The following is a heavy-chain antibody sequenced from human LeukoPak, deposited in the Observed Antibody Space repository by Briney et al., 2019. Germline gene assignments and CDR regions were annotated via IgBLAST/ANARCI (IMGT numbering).Heavy chain of an antibody. CDR2: IYYSEST. D-gene: IGHD4-23*01. J-gene: IGHJ4*02. Sequence: PSETLSLTCTVSGGSISSYYWSWIRQPPGKGLEWIGYIYYSESTNYNPSLKSRVTISVDTSKNQFSLKLSSVTAADTAVYYCARVSMTTVVTLDYWGQGTLVTVSS. V-gene: IGHV4-59*01. CDR1: GGSISSYY. CDR3: ARVSMTTVVTLDY.